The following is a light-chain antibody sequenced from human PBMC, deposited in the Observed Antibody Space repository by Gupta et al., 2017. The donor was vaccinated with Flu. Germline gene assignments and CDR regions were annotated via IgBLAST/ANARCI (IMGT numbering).Light chain of an antibody. CDR1: ELPKKY. CDR3: YSKDRSGDSVV. CDR2: EDN. Sequence: GQTARITCFGDELPKKYFYWHQQHSGPAPMLFIDEDNKRPSGLPERVSGSTSGTTATLTITGAQADDEGDYYCYSKDRSGDSVVFGGGTKLTV. V-gene: IGLV3-10*01. J-gene: IGLJ2*01.